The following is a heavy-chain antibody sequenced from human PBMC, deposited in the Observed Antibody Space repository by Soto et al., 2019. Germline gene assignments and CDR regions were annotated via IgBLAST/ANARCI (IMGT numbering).Heavy chain of an antibody. V-gene: IGHV4-39*01. Sequence: QLQLQESGPGLVKPSETLSLTCTVSGGSIGSSSYYWGWIRQPPGKGLEWIGSIYYSGSTYYNPSLKSRVTISVDTSKNQFSLKLSSVTAADTAVYYCARRSHSSGWYNYWGQGTLVTVSS. CDR2: IYYSGST. J-gene: IGHJ4*02. CDR3: ARRSHSSGWYNY. CDR1: GGSIGSSSYY. D-gene: IGHD6-19*01.